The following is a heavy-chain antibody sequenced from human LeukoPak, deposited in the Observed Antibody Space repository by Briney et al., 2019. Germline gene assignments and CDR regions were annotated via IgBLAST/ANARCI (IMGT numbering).Heavy chain of an antibody. V-gene: IGHV3-20*01. CDR2: INWNGGST. CDR3: ARDGYSSGLNWFDP. J-gene: IGHJ5*02. Sequence: PGGSLRLSCAAYGFTFDDYGMSWVRQAPGKGLEWVSGINWNGGSTGYADSVKGRFTIPRDNAKNSLYLQMNSLRAEDTALYHCARDGYSSGLNWFDPWGQGTLVTVSS. CDR1: GFTFDDYG. D-gene: IGHD6-19*01.